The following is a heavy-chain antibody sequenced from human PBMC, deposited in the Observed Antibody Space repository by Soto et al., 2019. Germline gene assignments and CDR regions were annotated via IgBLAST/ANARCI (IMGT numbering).Heavy chain of an antibody. CDR1: GYSFTRYW. CDR3: ARLVRGVIITEVLD. Sequence: GESLKISCKGSGYSFTRYWISWVRQMPVKGLEWMGRIDPSDSYTNYSPSFQGHVTISADKSISTAYLQWSSLKASDTAMYYCARLVRGVIITEVLDWGQGTLVTVSS. D-gene: IGHD3-10*01. V-gene: IGHV5-10-1*01. CDR2: IDPSDSYT. J-gene: IGHJ4*02.